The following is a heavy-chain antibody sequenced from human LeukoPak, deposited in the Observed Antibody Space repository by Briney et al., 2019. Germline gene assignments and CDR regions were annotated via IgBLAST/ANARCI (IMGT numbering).Heavy chain of an antibody. CDR2: IWYDGSNK. D-gene: IGHD2-21*02. CDR3: GRGDLVYFDY. V-gene: IGHV3-33*01. J-gene: IGHJ4*02. Sequence: PGRSLRLSCAASGFTFSSYGMHWVRQAPGKGLEWVAVIWYDGSNKYYADSVKGRFTISRDNSKNTLYLQMNSLRAEDTAVYYCGRGDLVYFDYWGQGTLVTVSS. CDR1: GFTFSSYG.